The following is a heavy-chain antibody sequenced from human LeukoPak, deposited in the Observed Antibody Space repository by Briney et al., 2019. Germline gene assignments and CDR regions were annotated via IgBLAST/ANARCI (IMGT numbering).Heavy chain of an antibody. Sequence: RPSETLSLTCTVSGGSINHKKYYWSWIRQSPGKGLEWIGTIYYTGSTYYSPSLKSRVTISVDTSKNQFSLKLSSVTAADTAVYYCARGLGYSNHYYYYGMDVWGQGTTVTVSS. CDR3: ARGLGYSNHYYYYGMDV. J-gene: IGHJ6*02. V-gene: IGHV4-39*07. D-gene: IGHD4-11*01. CDR1: GGSINHKKYY. CDR2: IYYTGST.